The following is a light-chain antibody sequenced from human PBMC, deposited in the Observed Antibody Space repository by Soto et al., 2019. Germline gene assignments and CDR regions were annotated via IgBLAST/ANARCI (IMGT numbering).Light chain of an antibody. CDR2: AAS. J-gene: IGKJ5*01. CDR1: QSISSY. Sequence: DIQMTQAPSALSASVGDRVTITCLASQSISSYLNWYQQKPGKAPKLLIYAASSLQSGVPSRFSGGGSGTDFTLTISSLHPEDFATYFCQQSSTSLIPFGQGTRLEIK. V-gene: IGKV1-39*01. CDR3: QQSSTSLIP.